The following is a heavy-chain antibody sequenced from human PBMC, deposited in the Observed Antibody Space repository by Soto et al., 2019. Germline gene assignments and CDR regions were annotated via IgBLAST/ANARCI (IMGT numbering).Heavy chain of an antibody. D-gene: IGHD6-13*01. J-gene: IGHJ5*02. Sequence: SETLSLTCTVSGGSISSYYWSWIRQPAGKGLEWIGRIYTSGSTNYNPSLKSRVTMSVDTSKNQFSLKLSSVTAADTAVYYCARGSYSSSWYRQKNSPHGWFDPWGQGTLVTVS. V-gene: IGHV4-4*07. CDR3: ARGSYSSSWYRQKNSPHGWFDP. CDR2: IYTSGST. CDR1: GGSISSYY.